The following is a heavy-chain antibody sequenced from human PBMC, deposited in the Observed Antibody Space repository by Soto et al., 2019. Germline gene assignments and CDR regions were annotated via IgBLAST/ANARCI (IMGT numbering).Heavy chain of an antibody. CDR1: GYTFTSYY. J-gene: IGHJ4*02. CDR3: ARDGTSDQWGDYSNYFDY. D-gene: IGHD4-17*01. CDR2: INPSGGST. Sequence: QVQLVQSGAEVKKPGASVKVSCKASGYTFTSYYMHWVRQAPGQGLEWMGIINPSGGSTSYAQKFQGRVTMTRDTSTSTVYMELSSLRSEDTAVYYCARDGTSDQWGDYSNYFDYWGQGTLVTVSS. V-gene: IGHV1-46*01.